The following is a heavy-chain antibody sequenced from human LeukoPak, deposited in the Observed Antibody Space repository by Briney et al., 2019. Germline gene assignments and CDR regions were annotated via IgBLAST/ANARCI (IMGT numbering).Heavy chain of an antibody. D-gene: IGHD1-26*01. Sequence: TGGSLRLSCAASGFTFSSYAMSWVRQAPGKGLEWISAISGSGGSTYYADSVKGRFTISRDNSKNTLYLQMNSLRAEDTAVYYCARHSIVGATDFDYWGQGTLVTVSS. CDR3: ARHSIVGATDFDY. CDR1: GFTFSSYA. V-gene: IGHV3-23*01. CDR2: ISGSGGST. J-gene: IGHJ4*02.